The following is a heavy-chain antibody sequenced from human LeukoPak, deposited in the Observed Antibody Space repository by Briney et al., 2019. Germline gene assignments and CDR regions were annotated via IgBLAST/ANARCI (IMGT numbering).Heavy chain of an antibody. Sequence: RASVKVSCKASGYTFTSYYMHWVRQAPGQGLEWMGIINPSGGSTSYAQKFQGRVTMTRDTSTSTVYMELRSLRSDDTAVYYCARVQWLLPHDYWGQGTLVTVSS. J-gene: IGHJ4*02. CDR3: ARVQWLLPHDY. CDR2: INPSGGST. V-gene: IGHV1-46*01. D-gene: IGHD3-22*01. CDR1: GYTFTSYY.